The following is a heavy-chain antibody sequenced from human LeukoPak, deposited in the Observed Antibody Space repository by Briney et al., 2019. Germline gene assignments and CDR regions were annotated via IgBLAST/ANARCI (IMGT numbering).Heavy chain of an antibody. CDR3: VRNLVRGVVYFDS. V-gene: IGHV3-74*01. CDR1: GSTFSSYW. CDR2: INSDGSST. D-gene: IGHD3-10*01. Sequence: PGGSLRLSCAASGSTFSSYWMNWVRQPPGKGLVWVSRINSDGSSTTYADSVKGRFTISRDNAKNTLYLQMNSLRVEDTAVYYCVRNLVRGVVYFDSWGQGALVTVSS. J-gene: IGHJ4*02.